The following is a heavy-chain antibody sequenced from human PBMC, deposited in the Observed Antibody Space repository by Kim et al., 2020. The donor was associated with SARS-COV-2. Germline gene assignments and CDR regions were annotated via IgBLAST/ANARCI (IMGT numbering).Heavy chain of an antibody. D-gene: IGHD6-13*01. CDR3: ANPRQPDY. Sequence: GATPTYADSVKGRFPVSRDNSKTTLYLQMSSLRAEDTAIYYCANPRQPDYWGQGTLVTVSS. V-gene: IGHV3-23*01. J-gene: IGHJ4*02. CDR2: GATP.